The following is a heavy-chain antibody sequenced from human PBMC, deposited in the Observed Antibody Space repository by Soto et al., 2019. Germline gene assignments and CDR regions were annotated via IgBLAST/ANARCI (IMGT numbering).Heavy chain of an antibody. CDR3: ARHLRDNYDILTGPYDY. CDR1: GGSISSGGYY. V-gene: IGHV4-31*03. D-gene: IGHD3-9*01. CDR2: IYYSGST. J-gene: IGHJ4*02. Sequence: PLEILSLTCTVSGGSISSGGYYWSWIRQHPGKGLEWIGYIYYSGSTYYNPSLKSRVTISVDTSKNQFSLKLSSVTAADTAVYYCARHLRDNYDILTGPYDYWGQGTLVTVSS.